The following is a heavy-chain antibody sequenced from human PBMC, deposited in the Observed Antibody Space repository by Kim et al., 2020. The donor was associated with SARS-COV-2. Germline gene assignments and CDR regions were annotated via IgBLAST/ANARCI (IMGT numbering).Heavy chain of an antibody. J-gene: IGHJ4*02. D-gene: IGHD6-6*01. V-gene: IGHV4-4*08. CDR3: ARRPSGRIAARFFDY. Sequence: SLKSRVTISVDTSKNQFSRKLSSVTAADTAVYYCARRPSGRIAARFFDYWGQGTLVTVSS.